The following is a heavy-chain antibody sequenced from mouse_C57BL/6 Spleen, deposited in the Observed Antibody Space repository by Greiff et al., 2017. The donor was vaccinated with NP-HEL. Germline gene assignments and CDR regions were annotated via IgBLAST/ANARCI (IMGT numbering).Heavy chain of an antibody. CDR3: ARRIYDGYYVDAMDY. V-gene: IGHV1-55*01. CDR1: GYTFTSYW. Sequence: LQQPGAELVKPGASVKMSCKASGYTFTSYWITWVKQRPGQGLEWIGDIYPGSGSTNYNEKFKSKATLTVDTSSSTAYMQLSSLTSEDSAVYYCARRIYDGYYVDAMDYWGQGTSVTVSS. D-gene: IGHD2-3*01. J-gene: IGHJ4*01. CDR2: IYPGSGST.